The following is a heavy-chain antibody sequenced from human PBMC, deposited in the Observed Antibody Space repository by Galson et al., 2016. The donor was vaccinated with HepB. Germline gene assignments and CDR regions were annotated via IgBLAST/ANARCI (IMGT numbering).Heavy chain of an antibody. J-gene: IGHJ4*02. CDR1: EFTFSSYW. Sequence: SLRLSCAASEFTFSSYWMSWVRQAPGKGLEWVANINRDGSERNSVDSVKGRFPISRDNAKNSRYLQMNRLRAEDTAAYYCARSKGSAAAVGAFDSWGQGTLLTVSS. D-gene: IGHD6-13*01. V-gene: IGHV3-7*01. CDR2: INRDGSER. CDR3: ARSKGSAAAVGAFDS.